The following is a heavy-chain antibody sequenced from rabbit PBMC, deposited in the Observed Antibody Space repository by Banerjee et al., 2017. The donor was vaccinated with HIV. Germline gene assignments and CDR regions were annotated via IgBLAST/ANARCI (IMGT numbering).Heavy chain of an antibody. CDR2: IYAARGTT. CDR3: ARAIVPWLGLTRLDL. J-gene: IGHJ3*01. D-gene: IGHD4-1*01. CDR1: GFSFSDKA. V-gene: IGHV1S47*01. Sequence: LEESGGGLVQPEGSLALTCKASGFSFSDKAVMCWVRQAPGKGLEWIGIIYAARGTTDYASWVNGRFTISSDNAQTTVDLKMTSLTAADTATYFCARAIVPWLGLTRLDLWGPGTLVTVS.